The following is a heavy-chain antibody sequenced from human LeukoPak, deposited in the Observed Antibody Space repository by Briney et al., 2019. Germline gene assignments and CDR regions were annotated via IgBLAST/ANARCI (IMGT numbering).Heavy chain of an antibody. J-gene: IGHJ4*02. D-gene: IGHD2-21*01. CDR1: GGPMKDYY. CDR2: INDNGHS. V-gene: IGHV4-59*12. Sequence: PSETLSLTCSVSGGPMKDYYWSWIRQPPGKGLEGVAYINDNGHSGYNPALESRVTISVDTSKNHFSLRLRSVTAADTAVYFCARESADCVRGSFSDYWGQGILVTVSS. CDR3: ARESADCVRGSFSDY.